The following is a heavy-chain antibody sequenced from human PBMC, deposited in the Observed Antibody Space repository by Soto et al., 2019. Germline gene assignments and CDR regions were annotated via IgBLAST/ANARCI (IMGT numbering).Heavy chain of an antibody. D-gene: IGHD2-2*01. J-gene: IGHJ6*02. CDR3: SRSYCGSTSCYYGLDV. Sequence: SETLSLTCGVQGGVFSGFFWSWIRQPPGKGLEWIGEIHHSGSTNYNPSLKSRVTISVDKSKNQFSLKLTSVTAADTAVYYCSRSYCGSTSCYYGLDVWGQGTTVTVSS. V-gene: IGHV4-34*03. CDR2: IHHSGST. CDR1: GGVFSGFF.